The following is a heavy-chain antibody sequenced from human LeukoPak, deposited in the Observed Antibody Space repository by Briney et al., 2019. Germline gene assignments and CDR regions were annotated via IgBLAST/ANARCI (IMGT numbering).Heavy chain of an antibody. J-gene: IGHJ5*02. CDR2: IIPIFGTA. V-gene: IGHV1-69*05. D-gene: IGHD1-7*01. CDR1: GGTFSSYA. Sequence: SVKXSCKASGGTFSSYAISWVRQAPGQGREWMGRIIPIFGTANYAQKFQGRVTITTDEYTRTDYMEMSSLRSEDTAVYYCARGPGTTENWFDPWGQGTLVTVSS. CDR3: ARGPGTTENWFDP.